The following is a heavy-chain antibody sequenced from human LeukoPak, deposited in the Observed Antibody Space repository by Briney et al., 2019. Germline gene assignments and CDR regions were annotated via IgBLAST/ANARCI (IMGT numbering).Heavy chain of an antibody. D-gene: IGHD4-17*01. CDR3: ARDTDYGSAGY. CDR1: GYTFTGYY. Sequence: GASVKVSGKASGYTFTGYYMHWVRQAPGQGLEWMGWINPNSGGTNYAQKFQGRVTMIRDTSISTAYMELSRLRSDGTAVYYCARDTDYGSAGYWGQGTLVTVSS. CDR2: INPNSGGT. J-gene: IGHJ4*02. V-gene: IGHV1-2*02.